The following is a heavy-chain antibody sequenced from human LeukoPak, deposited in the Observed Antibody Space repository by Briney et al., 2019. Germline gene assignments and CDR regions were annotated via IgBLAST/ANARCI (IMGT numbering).Heavy chain of an antibody. V-gene: IGHV6-1*01. CDR3: ARAVPLGSFDH. CDR2: TYYRSKWYS. D-gene: IGHD3-10*01. J-gene: IGHJ4*02. Sequence: SQTLSLTCAVSGDSVSSNSAAWNWISESPSRGLEWLGRTYYRSKWYSDYALSVQGRVAINPDTSKNQFSLHLNSVTPEDTAVYYCARAVPLGSFDHWGQGTLVTVSS. CDR1: GDSVSSNSAA.